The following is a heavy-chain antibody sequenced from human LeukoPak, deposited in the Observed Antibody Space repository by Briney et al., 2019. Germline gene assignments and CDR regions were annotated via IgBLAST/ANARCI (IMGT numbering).Heavy chain of an antibody. CDR1: GGSISSSSYY. D-gene: IGHD6-19*01. Sequence: SETLSLTCTVSGGSISSSSYYWGWIRQPPGKGLEWIGSIYYSGSTYYNPSLKSRVTISVDTSKNQFSLKLSSVTAADTAVYYCARDRGAVAGQDYWGQGTLVTVSS. CDR2: IYYSGST. CDR3: ARDRGAVAGQDY. J-gene: IGHJ4*02. V-gene: IGHV4-39*07.